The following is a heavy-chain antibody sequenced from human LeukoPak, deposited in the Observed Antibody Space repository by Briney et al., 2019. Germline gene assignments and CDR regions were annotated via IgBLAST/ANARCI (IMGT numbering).Heavy chain of an antibody. CDR1: GDSVSSKSVA. V-gene: IGHV6-1*01. J-gene: IGHJ5*02. CDR2: TYYKSKWYN. CDR3: ARVEGTPGVVWFDP. D-gene: IGHD1-1*01. Sequence: SLTLSLTCAISGDSVSSKSVAWNWIRQSPSRGLEWLGRTYYKSKWYNDYGVSVKSRITINPDTSKNQFSLQLNSVTPEDTAVYYCARVEGTPGVVWFDPWGQGTLVTVSS.